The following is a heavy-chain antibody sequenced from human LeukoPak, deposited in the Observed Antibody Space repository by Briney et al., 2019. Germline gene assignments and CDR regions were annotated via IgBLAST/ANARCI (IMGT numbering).Heavy chain of an antibody. J-gene: IGHJ4*02. CDR3: AKGLTWFGESPGGFDY. V-gene: IGHV3-74*01. Sequence: GGSLRLSCAASGFTFSNDWMHWVRQTPGKGLVLVSRISPDGSSTSYGDSVKGRFTISRDNAKNTVYLQMNSLRAEDTAVYYCAKGLTWFGESPGGFDYWGQGTLVTVSS. CDR2: ISPDGSST. D-gene: IGHD3-10*01. CDR1: GFTFSNDW.